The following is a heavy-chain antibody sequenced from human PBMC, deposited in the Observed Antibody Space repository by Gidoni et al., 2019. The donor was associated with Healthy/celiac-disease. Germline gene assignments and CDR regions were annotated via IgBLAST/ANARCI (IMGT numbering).Heavy chain of an antibody. J-gene: IGHJ3*02. Sequence: QVQLVESGGGVVQPGRSLRLSCAASGFTFSSSCMHWVRQAPGKGLEWVAVIWYDGSNKYYADSVKGRFTISRDNSKNTLYLQMNSLRAEDTAVYYCARAPSYYYDSSDNAFDIWGQGTMVTVSS. CDR3: ARAPSYYYDSSDNAFDI. V-gene: IGHV3-33*01. CDR2: IWYDGSNK. D-gene: IGHD3-22*01. CDR1: GFTFSSSC.